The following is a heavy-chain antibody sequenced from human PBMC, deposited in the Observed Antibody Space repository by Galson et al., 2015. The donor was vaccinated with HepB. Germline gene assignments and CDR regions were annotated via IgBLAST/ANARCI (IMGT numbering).Heavy chain of an antibody. V-gene: IGHV1-18*01. D-gene: IGHD3-10*01. CDR1: GYSFTSYG. J-gene: IGHJ3*02. CDR2: ISTYNYNT. CDR3: ARVELRISMVRGVKVASPTRDHFDI. Sequence: SVKVSCKASGYSFTSYGISWVRQAPGQGLEWMGWISTYNYNTNYAQKLKGRVIMTTDTSTSTAYMELRSLRSDDTAVYYCARVELRISMVRGVKVASPTRDHFDIWGQGTMVTVSS.